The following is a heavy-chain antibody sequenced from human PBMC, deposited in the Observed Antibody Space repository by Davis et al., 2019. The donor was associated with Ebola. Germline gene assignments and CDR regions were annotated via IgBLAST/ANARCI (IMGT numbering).Heavy chain of an antibody. CDR1: GYTFTSYG. Sequence: ASVKVSCKASGYTFTSYGITWVRQAPGQGLEWIGWISAYNGNTNNAQRYQGRLTMTTDTSTSTAYMELRRLRSDDTAVYYCARDKGRRYSGLTDISRRSDFRFDPWGQGTLVTVSS. D-gene: IGHD3/OR15-3a*01. J-gene: IGHJ5*02. CDR3: ARDKGRRYSGLTDISRRSDFRFDP. V-gene: IGHV1-18*01. CDR2: ISAYNGNT.